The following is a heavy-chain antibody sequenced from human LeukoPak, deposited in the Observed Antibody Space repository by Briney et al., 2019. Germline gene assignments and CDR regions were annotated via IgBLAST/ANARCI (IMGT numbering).Heavy chain of an antibody. Sequence: SETLSLTCTVSGASISSSHYYGAWIRQPPGRGLEWICSILYSGGTYYNPSLESRVTIAVDTTKKQSSMSLSSVTAADPGVDHCAAGSTGRNRGSWFDRWGQGTLVTVSS. CDR1: GASISSSHYY. J-gene: IGHJ5*02. CDR2: ILYSGGT. CDR3: AAGSTGRNRGSWFDR. D-gene: IGHD1-14*01. V-gene: IGHV4-39*01.